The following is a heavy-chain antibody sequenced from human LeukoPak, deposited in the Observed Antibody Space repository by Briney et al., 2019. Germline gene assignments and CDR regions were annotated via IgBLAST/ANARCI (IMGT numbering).Heavy chain of an antibody. CDR3: ARMPARIVGATLGGMDV. Sequence: ASVKVSCKASGYTFTSYDIHWVRQATGQGLEWMGWMNPNSGNTGYAQKFQGRVTMTRNTSISTAYMELSSLRSEDTAVYYCARMPARIVGATLGGMDVWGQGTTVTVSS. J-gene: IGHJ6*02. V-gene: IGHV1-8*01. D-gene: IGHD1-26*01. CDR1: GYTFTSYD. CDR2: MNPNSGNT.